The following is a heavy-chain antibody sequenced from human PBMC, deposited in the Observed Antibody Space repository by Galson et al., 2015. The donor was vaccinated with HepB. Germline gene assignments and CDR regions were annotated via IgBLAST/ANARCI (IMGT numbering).Heavy chain of an antibody. CDR3: AKARQY. CDR1: GFTFKNYS. CDR2: VSGSGNTT. V-gene: IGHV3-23*01. Sequence: SLRLSCAASGFTFKNYSLSWVRQAPGKGLEWVSGVSGSGNTTYYADSVKGRFAISRDNSKNTLYLQMNSLRAEDTAVYYCAKARQYWGQGTLVTVSS. J-gene: IGHJ4*02.